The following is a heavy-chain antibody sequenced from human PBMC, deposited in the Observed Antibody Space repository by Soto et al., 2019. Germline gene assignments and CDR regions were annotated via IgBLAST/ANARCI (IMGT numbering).Heavy chain of an antibody. CDR2: ISYDGSNK. CDR1: GFTFSSYA. J-gene: IGHJ6*02. D-gene: IGHD4-17*01. V-gene: IGHV3-30-3*01. Sequence: QVQLVESGGGVVQPGRSLRLSCAASGFTFSSYAMHWVRQAPGKGLEWVAVISYDGSNKYYADSVKGRFTISRDNSKNTLYLQMNSLRAEDTAVYYCARIVGDYSYYYGMDVWGQGTTVTVSS. CDR3: ARIVGDYSYYYGMDV.